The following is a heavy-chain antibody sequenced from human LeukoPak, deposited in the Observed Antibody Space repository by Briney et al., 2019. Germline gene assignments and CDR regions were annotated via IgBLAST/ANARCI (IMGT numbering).Heavy chain of an antibody. CDR2: ISGSGGST. J-gene: IGHJ4*02. V-gene: IGHV3-23*01. CDR1: GLTFSTYA. D-gene: IGHD4-17*01. Sequence: GGSLRLSCAASGLTFSTYAMSWVRQAPGKGLEWVSAISGSGGSTYYADSVKGRFTVSRDNSKNTLYLQMDSLRAEDTAVYYCARGLWDNGDRFDYWGQGTLVPVSS. CDR3: ARGLWDNGDRFDY.